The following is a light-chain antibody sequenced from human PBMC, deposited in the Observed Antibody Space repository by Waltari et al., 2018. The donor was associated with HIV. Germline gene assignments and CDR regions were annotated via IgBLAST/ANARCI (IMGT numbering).Light chain of an antibody. Sequence: QSVLTQPPSASGTPGQRVTISCSGSSSNIGNYYVHWYQHLPGTAPKLIIYRNNQRPAGLPDRFSGSKSGSSASLAISGLRSEDEADYYCAAWEESLSGVFGGGTKVTVL. J-gene: IGLJ3*02. CDR1: SSNIGNYY. CDR2: RNN. CDR3: AAWEESLSGV. V-gene: IGLV1-47*01.